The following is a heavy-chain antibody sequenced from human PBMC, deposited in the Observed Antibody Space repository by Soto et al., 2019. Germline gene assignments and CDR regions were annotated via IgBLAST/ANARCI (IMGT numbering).Heavy chain of an antibody. CDR1: RFTFSSYA. J-gene: IGHJ4*02. D-gene: IGHD5-12*01. Sequence: EVQLLESGGGLVQPGGSLRLSCAASRFTFSSYAMSWVRHAPGKGLEWVSAISASGGSTYYADSVKGRFTISRDNSKNTLYLQMNSLTAEDTAASYCAKQLGRGYYYVCFDYWGQGTLVTVSS. CDR2: ISASGGST. CDR3: AKQLGRGYYYVCFDY. V-gene: IGHV3-23*01.